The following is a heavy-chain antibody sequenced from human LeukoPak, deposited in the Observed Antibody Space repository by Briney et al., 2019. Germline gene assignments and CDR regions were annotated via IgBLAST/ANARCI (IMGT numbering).Heavy chain of an antibody. CDR3: ARDHHGSGSVLALPGAIDAFDI. Sequence: SVKVSCKASGGTFSSYAISWVRQAPGQGLEWMGGIIPIFGTANCAQKFQGRVTITADKFTSTAYMELSSLRSEDTAVCYCARDHHGSGSVLALPGAIDAFDIWGQGTMVTVSS. CDR1: GGTFSSYA. J-gene: IGHJ3*02. V-gene: IGHV1-69*06. D-gene: IGHD3-10*01. CDR2: IIPIFGTA.